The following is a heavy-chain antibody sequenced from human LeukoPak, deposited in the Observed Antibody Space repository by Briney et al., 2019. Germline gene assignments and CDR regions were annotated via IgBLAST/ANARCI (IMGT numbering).Heavy chain of an antibody. V-gene: IGHV4-39*01. Sequence: SETLSLTCTVSGGSISSSSYYWGWIRQPPGKGLEWIGSIYYSGSTYYNPSLKSRVTISVDTSKNQFSLKLSSVTAADTAVYYCARLPIVGAHPFDYWGQGTLVTVSS. J-gene: IGHJ4*02. CDR2: IYYSGST. CDR3: ARLPIVGAHPFDY. D-gene: IGHD1-26*01. CDR1: GGSISSSSYY.